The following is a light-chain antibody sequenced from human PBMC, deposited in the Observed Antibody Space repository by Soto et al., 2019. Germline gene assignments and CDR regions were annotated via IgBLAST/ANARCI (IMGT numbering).Light chain of an antibody. CDR2: GAS. J-gene: IGKJ5*01. Sequence: EIVLTQSPGTLSMSPGDRATVSCRASQSIDSNYLSWYQQKPGQAPRLIISGASTRATGTPARFSGGGSGTDFTLTISRLEPDDFAVYYCQQYGYSPITFGQGTRLE. CDR3: QQYGYSPIT. CDR1: QSIDSNY. V-gene: IGKV3-20*01.